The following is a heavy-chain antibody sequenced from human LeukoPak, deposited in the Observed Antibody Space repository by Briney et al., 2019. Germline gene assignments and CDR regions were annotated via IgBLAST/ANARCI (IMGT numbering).Heavy chain of an antibody. V-gene: IGHV4-34*01. D-gene: IGHD4-17*01. CDR2: INHSGSA. Sequence: SETLSLTCAVSGGSSSGYYWTWIRQPPGKGLEWIGEINHSGSANYNPSLKSRVTISLDTSKNQFSLKLSSVTAADTAVYYCARGNYGDYLDAFDIWGQGTMVTVSS. J-gene: IGHJ3*02. CDR3: ARGNYGDYLDAFDI. CDR1: GGSSSGYY.